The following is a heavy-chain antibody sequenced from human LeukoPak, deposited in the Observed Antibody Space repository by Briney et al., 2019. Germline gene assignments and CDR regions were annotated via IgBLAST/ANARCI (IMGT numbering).Heavy chain of an antibody. D-gene: IGHD3-10*01. CDR2: ISAYNGNT. V-gene: IGHV1-18*01. CDR3: ARSHRGFGESQFAY. J-gene: IGHJ4*02. CDR1: GYTFTSYG. Sequence: GASVKVSCEASGYTFTSYGISCVPQAPRQGRESMGWISAYNGNTNYAQKLQGRVTMTTDTSTSTAYMELRSMRSDDTAVYYCARSHRGFGESQFAYGGKGTLVTVSP.